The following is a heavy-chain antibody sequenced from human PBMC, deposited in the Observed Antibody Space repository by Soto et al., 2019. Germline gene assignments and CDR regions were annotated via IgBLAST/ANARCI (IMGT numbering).Heavy chain of an antibody. D-gene: IGHD3-22*01. V-gene: IGHV3-21*01. CDR3: ARDYYDSTGYFDY. J-gene: IGHJ4*02. Sequence: GVLRLSCAASGLTFSSYSMNWVRQAPGKGLEWVSSISSSSSYIYYADSVKGRFTISRDNAKNSLYLQMNSLRAEDTAVYYCARDYYDSTGYFDYWGQGTLVTVSS. CDR1: GLTFSSYS. CDR2: ISSSSSYI.